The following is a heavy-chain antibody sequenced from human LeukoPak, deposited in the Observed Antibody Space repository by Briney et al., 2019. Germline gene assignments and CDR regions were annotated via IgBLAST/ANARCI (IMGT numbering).Heavy chain of an antibody. CDR1: GGSISNYY. V-gene: IGHV4-59*01. CDR2: IYYRGST. Sequence: SETLSLTCIVSGGSISNYYWSWIRQPPGKGLEWIGYIYYRGSTNYKPSLKSRLTISVDTSKNQCSLKLSSVTAADTAVYYCARGGGYSSSWDNWFDPWGQGTLVTVSS. CDR3: ARGGGYSSSWDNWFDP. D-gene: IGHD6-13*01. J-gene: IGHJ5*02.